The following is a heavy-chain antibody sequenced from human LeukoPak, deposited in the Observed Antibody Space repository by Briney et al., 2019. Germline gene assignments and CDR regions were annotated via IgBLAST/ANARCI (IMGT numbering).Heavy chain of an antibody. D-gene: IGHD4-17*01. V-gene: IGHV3-15*01. CDR3: AKDATFYDYGDYAHGYDAFDI. CDR2: IKSKTDGGTT. J-gene: IGHJ3*02. Sequence: TGGSLRLSCAASGFTFSNAWMSWVRQAPGKGLEWVGRIKSKTDGGTTDYAAPVKGRFTISRDDSKNTLYLQMNSLRAEDTAVYYCAKDATFYDYGDYAHGYDAFDIWGQGTMVTVSS. CDR1: GFTFSNAW.